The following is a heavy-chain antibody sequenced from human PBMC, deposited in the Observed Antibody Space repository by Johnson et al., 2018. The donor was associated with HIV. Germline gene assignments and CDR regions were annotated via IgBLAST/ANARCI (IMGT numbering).Heavy chain of an antibody. CDR1: GFTFNKNA. CDR2: ISHNGGDDVDT. V-gene: IGHV3-23*04. Sequence: VQLVESGGDLVHPGGSLRLSCVASGFTFNKNAISWVRQAPGRGLEWVSAISHNGGDDVDTYYADSVEGRFTISRDNSKNTLYLQMNRLRVEDTAVYYCARTSSIGSLYDEFGIWGQGTMVTVS. J-gene: IGHJ3*02. CDR3: ARTSSIGSLYDEFGI. D-gene: IGHD6-6*01.